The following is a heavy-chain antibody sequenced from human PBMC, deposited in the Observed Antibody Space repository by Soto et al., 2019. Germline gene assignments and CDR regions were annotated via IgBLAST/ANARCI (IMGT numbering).Heavy chain of an antibody. CDR1: GFTFRSFA. CDR2: ISSSGAST. CDR3: AARYCSGGSCFHFDY. D-gene: IGHD2-15*01. Sequence: GGSLRPSCAASGFTFRSFAMHWVRQAPGKGLEYVSAISSSGASTYYADSVKGRFTISRDNSKNTLYLQMGGLRAEDMGVYYCAARYCSGGSCFHFDYWGQGILVTVSS. V-gene: IGHV3-64*02. J-gene: IGHJ4*02.